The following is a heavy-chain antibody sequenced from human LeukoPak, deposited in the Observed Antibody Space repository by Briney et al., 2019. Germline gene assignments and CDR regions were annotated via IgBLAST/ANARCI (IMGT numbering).Heavy chain of an antibody. J-gene: IGHJ5*02. CDR1: GYTFTGYY. CDR2: INPNSGGT. D-gene: IGHD4/OR15-4a*01. Sequence: ASVKVSCKASGYTFTGYYMHWVRQAPGQGLEWMGWINPNSGGTNYAQKFQGRVTMTRDTSISTAYMELSRLRSDDTAVYYCARVNDYGDPIGTGIDPWGQGTLVTVSS. V-gene: IGHV1-2*02. CDR3: ARVNDYGDPIGTGIDP.